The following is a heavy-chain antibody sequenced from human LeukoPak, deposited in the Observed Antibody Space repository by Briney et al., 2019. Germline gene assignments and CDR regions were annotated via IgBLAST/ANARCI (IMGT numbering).Heavy chain of an antibody. D-gene: IGHD3-22*01. Sequence: GGSLRLSCAASGFTFTSYGMHWVRQAPGKGLEWVAVIWYDGTNKYYADSVKGRFTISRDNSKNTLYLQMNSLRAEDTAVYYCAKDRNYYDSSDYYSDYWGQGTLVTVSS. V-gene: IGHV3-33*06. CDR2: IWYDGTNK. CDR3: AKDRNYYDSSDYYSDY. J-gene: IGHJ4*02. CDR1: GFTFTSYG.